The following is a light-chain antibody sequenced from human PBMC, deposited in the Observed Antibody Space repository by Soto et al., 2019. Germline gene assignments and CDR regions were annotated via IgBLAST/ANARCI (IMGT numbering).Light chain of an antibody. CDR2: DVS. Sequence: QSALTQPASVSGSPGQSITISCTGTSSDVGGYNYVSWYQQHPGKAPKLIIYDVSNRPSGVSNRFSGSKSGNTASLTISGLQAEDEAYYYCTSYTSTSTQVFGGGTKVTVL. CDR3: TSYTSTSTQV. V-gene: IGLV2-14*01. J-gene: IGLJ2*01. CDR1: SSDVGGYNY.